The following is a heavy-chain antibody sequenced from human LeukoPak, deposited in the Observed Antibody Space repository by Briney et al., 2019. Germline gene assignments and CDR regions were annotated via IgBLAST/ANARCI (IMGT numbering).Heavy chain of an antibody. Sequence: ASVKVSCKASGYTFTSYGTSWVRQAPGQGLEWMGWISAYNGNTNYAQKLQGRVTMTTDTSTSTAYMELRSLRSDDTAVYYCARPGIAAYYYYGMDVWGQGTTVTVSS. J-gene: IGHJ6*02. CDR3: ARPGIAAYYYYGMDV. CDR1: GYTFTSYG. D-gene: IGHD6-13*01. V-gene: IGHV1-18*01. CDR2: ISAYNGNT.